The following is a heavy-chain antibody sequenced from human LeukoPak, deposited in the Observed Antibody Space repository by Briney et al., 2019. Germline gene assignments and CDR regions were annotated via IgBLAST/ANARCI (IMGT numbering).Heavy chain of an antibody. Sequence: GGSLRLSCAASGFTFSSYAMHWVRQAPGKGLEWVAVISYDGSNKYHADSVKGRFTISRDNSKNTLYLRMNSLRAEDTAVYYCASLKAMGAFDIWGQGTMVTVSS. V-gene: IGHV3-30-3*01. D-gene: IGHD5-24*01. CDR2: ISYDGSNK. CDR1: GFTFSSYA. CDR3: ASLKAMGAFDI. J-gene: IGHJ3*02.